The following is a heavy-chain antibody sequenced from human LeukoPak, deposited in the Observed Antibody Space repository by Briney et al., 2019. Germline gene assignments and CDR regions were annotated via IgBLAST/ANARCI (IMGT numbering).Heavy chain of an antibody. J-gene: IGHJ4*02. D-gene: IGHD2-2*01. CDR3: ARGSVVVPGAFDY. V-gene: IGHV1-18*01. CDR2: ISANNGNR. Sequence: ASVKVSCKASGYSFTSYGISWVRQAPGQGLEWMGWISANNGNRKYAKKFQGRLTMTTDTFTGTAYMDLRSLRSDDTAVYYCARGSVVVPGAFDYWGQGTLVTVSS. CDR1: GYSFTSYG.